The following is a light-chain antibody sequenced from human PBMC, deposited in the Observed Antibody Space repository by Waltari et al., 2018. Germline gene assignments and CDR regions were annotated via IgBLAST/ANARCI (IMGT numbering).Light chain of an antibody. J-gene: IGLJ1*01. CDR2: YDS. V-gene: IGLV3-21*04. CDR3: QVWDANTDPGV. CDR1: KLHSKI. Sequence: SVLTQPPSVSVAPGHTACITWAGNKLHSKIVHAYQQKPDQAPILVNSYDSDRPSGIPERFSGANSGNTATLTISRVEAGDEADYYCQVWDANTDPGVFGTGTEVTVL.